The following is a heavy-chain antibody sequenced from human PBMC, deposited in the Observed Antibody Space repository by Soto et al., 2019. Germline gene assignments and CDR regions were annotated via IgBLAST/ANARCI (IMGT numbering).Heavy chain of an antibody. Sequence: ELKLLEIGGGLVQPGGSLRLSCAASEFTFSTYAMTWVRQAPGRGLQWVATISDSGDVAYYADSVKGRFTISRDNSRNTLYLQMSNLRAEDTAVYYCVRGGSNYASWGQGTLVTVSS. CDR3: VRGGSNYAS. J-gene: IGHJ5*02. CDR1: EFTFSTYA. D-gene: IGHD4-4*01. V-gene: IGHV3-23*01. CDR2: ISDSGDVA.